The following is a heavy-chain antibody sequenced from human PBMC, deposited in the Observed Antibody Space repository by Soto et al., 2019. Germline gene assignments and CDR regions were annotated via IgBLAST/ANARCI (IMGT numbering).Heavy chain of an antibody. V-gene: IGHV3-48*01. CDR1: GFTFISYS. Sequence: GGSVRLSCAASGFTFISYSMNWVLQAPGKGLEWVSYISSSRSTIDYADSVKGRFTISRDNAKNSLYLQMNSLRAEDTAVYYCATDCSSSSCFANWGQGTLVTVSS. J-gene: IGHJ4*02. CDR3: ATDCSSSSCFAN. CDR2: ISSSRSTI. D-gene: IGHD2-2*01.